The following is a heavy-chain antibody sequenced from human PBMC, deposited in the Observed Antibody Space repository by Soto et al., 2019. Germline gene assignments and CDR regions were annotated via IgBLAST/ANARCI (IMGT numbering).Heavy chain of an antibody. CDR1: GGTFSSYA. CDR3: ATILPDFWSGYPYRGMDV. J-gene: IGHJ6*02. Sequence: GASVKVSCKASGGTFSSYAISWVRQAPGQGLEWMGGIIPIFGTANYAQKFQGRVTITADESTSTAYMELSSLRSEDTAVYYCATILPDFWSGYPYRGMDVWGQGTTVTVSS. V-gene: IGHV1-69*13. CDR2: IIPIFGTA. D-gene: IGHD3-3*01.